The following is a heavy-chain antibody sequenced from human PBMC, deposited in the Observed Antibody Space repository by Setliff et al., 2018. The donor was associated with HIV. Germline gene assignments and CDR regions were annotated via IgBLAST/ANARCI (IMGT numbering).Heavy chain of an antibody. CDR3: ALTGHQLLRGYMDV. CDR2: LYVSGDT. D-gene: IGHD2-15*01. J-gene: IGHJ6*03. CDR1: DDPISSYY. V-gene: IGHV4-4*07. Sequence: SETLSLTCYVTDDPISSYYWSWVRQPAGKGLEWIGRLYVSGDTNYNPSLKSRVTMSPDTSKKHFSLNLKSVTAADTAVYYCALTGHQLLRGYMDVWGKGTTVTVSS.